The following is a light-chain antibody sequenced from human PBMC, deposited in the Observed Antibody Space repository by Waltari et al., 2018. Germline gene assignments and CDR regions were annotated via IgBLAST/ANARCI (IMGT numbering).Light chain of an antibody. CDR1: SSDIRGYTF. CDR3: SSYTTGSTRYV. J-gene: IGLJ1*01. Sequence: QSALTQPASVSGSPGQSITISCTGTSSDIRGYTFFSFYQKQPGKAPKVIIYDVNNRPSGVSSRFSGSKSGNTASLTISGLQAEDEADYYCSSYTTGSTRYVFGSGTKVTVL. CDR2: DVN. V-gene: IGLV2-14*03.